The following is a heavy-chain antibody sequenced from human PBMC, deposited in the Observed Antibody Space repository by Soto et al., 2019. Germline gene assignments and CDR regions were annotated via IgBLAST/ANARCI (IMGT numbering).Heavy chain of an antibody. CDR2: ISDTIGAT. CDR3: AKAQWLLGGDYFDS. V-gene: IGHV3-23*01. Sequence: EVKLLESGGGLVQPGGSLKLSCAASGFIFSAYDMSWVRQAPGKGLAWVSTISDTIGATDYADSVKGRFTISRDISRNTLHLEMNNLRAEDTAMYYCAKAQWLLGGDYFDSWGQGALVTVSS. CDR1: GFIFSAYD. J-gene: IGHJ4*02. D-gene: IGHD6-19*01.